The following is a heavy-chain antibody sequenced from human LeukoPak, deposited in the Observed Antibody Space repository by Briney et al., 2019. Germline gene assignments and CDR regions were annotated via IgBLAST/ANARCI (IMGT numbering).Heavy chain of an antibody. J-gene: IGHJ4*02. V-gene: IGHV3-53*01. CDR1: GHTVSTNY. Sequence: QFAGSLRLSCAASGHTVSTNYIRWVRQATGQGLQSCSVPNSRSRTYYAASAKRRSNLPRNKHNTTLYLQMTRLRAEDTAVYYCARVGTAMLSDHWGQGTLVTVSS. CDR3: ARVGTAMLSDH. CDR2: PNSRSRT. D-gene: IGHD5-18*01.